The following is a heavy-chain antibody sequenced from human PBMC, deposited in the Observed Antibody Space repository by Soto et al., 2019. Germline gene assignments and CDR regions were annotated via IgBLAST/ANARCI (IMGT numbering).Heavy chain of an antibody. D-gene: IGHD7-27*01. V-gene: IGHV4-59*08. CDR2: IYYSGST. CDR1: GGSISSYY. J-gene: IGHJ4*02. CDR3: ARRGLGIELNY. Sequence: PSETLSLTCTVSGGSISSYYWSWIRQPPGKGLEWIGYIYYSGSTNYNPSLKSRVTISVDTSKNQFSLKLSSVTAADTAVYYCARRGLGIELNYWGQGTLVTVSS.